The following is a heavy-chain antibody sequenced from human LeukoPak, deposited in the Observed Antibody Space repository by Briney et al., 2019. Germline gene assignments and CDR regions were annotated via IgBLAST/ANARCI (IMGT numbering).Heavy chain of an antibody. D-gene: IGHD5-18*01. CDR2: IYPGDSDT. V-gene: IGHV5-51*01. J-gene: IGHJ4*02. CDR3: ARPLGSGYSYAYDY. Sequence: GGSLKISFKGSGSRFTSYWIGWVRPMPGKGLEWMGIIYPGDSDTRYSPSFQGQVTISADKSISTAYLQWSSLKASDTAMYYCARPLGSGYSYAYDYWGQGTLVTVSS. CDR1: GSRFTSYW.